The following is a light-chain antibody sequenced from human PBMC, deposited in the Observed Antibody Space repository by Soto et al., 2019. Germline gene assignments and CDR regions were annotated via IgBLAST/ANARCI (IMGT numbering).Light chain of an antibody. CDR1: SSDVGAYNY. Sequence: QSVLTQPPSASGSPGQSVTISCTGTSSDVGAYNYVSWYQQHPGKAPKLIISEVIKRPSGVPDRFSGSKSGNPASLTVSGLQAEDEADYYCSSYAGSNNFGVFGGGTKVTVL. CDR2: EVI. V-gene: IGLV2-8*01. J-gene: IGLJ2*01. CDR3: SSYAGSNNFGV.